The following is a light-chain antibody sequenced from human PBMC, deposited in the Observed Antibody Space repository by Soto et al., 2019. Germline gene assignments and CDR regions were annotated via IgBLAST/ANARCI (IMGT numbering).Light chain of an antibody. CDR1: QSVSSY. CDR3: QQRSNWPLLT. V-gene: IGKV3-11*01. J-gene: IGKJ4*01. Sequence: EIVLTQSPATLSLSPGVRATLSCRASQSVSSYLAWYQQKPGQAPGLLIYYASSRATGIPARFSGSGYGKDFALTISSLEPEDFAVYYCQQRSNWPLLTFGGGTKVEIK. CDR2: YAS.